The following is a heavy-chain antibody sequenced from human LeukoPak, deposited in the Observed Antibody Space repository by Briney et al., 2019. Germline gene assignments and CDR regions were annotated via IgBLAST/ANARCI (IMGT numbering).Heavy chain of an antibody. Sequence: SETLSLTCAVYGGSFSGYYWSWIRQPPGKGLEWIGEINHSGSTNYNPSLKSRVTISVDTSKNQFSLKLSSVTAADTAVYYCASTGGYSYGYAEYYFDYWGQGTLVTVSS. CDR2: INHSGST. CDR1: GGSFSGYY. D-gene: IGHD5-18*01. V-gene: IGHV4-34*01. J-gene: IGHJ4*02. CDR3: ASTGGYSYGYAEYYFDY.